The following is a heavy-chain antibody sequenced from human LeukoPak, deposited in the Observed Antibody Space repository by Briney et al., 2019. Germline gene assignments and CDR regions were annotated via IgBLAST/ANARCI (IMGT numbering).Heavy chain of an antibody. CDR3: ARDSSGYQ. CDR2: IKEDGSEK. CDR1: GFTFSTYW. V-gene: IGHV3-7*01. J-gene: IGHJ4*02. D-gene: IGHD3-22*01. Sequence: GGSLRLSCAASGFTFSTYWMSWVRQAPGKGLEWVANIKEDGSEKYYGDSVKGRFTISRDNAKNSLYLQMNSLRAEDTAAYYCARDSSGYQWGQGTQVTVSS.